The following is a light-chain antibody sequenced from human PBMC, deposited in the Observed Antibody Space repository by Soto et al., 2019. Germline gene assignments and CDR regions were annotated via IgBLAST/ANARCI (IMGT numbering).Light chain of an antibody. CDR1: SSDVGSYNY. CDR2: DVS. V-gene: IGLV2-14*01. J-gene: IGLJ3*02. Sequence: QSVLTQPASVSGSPGQSITISCTGTSSDVGSYNYVSWYQQHPGKAPKLMIYDVSNRPSGVSNRFSGSKSVNTASLTISGLQAEDEADYYCISYTSINTWVFGGGTKVTVL. CDR3: ISYTSINTWV.